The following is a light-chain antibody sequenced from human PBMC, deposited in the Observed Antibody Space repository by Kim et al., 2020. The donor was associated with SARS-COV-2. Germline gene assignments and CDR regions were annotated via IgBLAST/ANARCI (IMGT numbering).Light chain of an antibody. Sequence: LSSAPGESATLSCRASRSVIISSFGWYQQKPAQAPRLLLYATSTRATGLPVRFSGSGSGTDFTLTIDRLEPEDFAVYYCQQSGATFGQGTRLEIK. J-gene: IGKJ5*01. CDR1: RSVIISS. V-gene: IGKV3-20*01. CDR2: ATS. CDR3: QQSGAT.